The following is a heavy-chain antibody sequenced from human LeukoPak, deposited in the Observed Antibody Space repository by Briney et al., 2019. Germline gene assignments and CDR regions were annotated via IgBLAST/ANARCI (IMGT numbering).Heavy chain of an antibody. J-gene: IGHJ5*02. D-gene: IGHD3-3*01. V-gene: IGHV4-30-2*01. CDR1: GGSISSGGYS. CDR3: ALFGVLHGWFDP. Sequence: KPSETLSLTCAVSGGSISSGGYSWSWIRQPPGKGLEWIGYIYHSGSTYYNPSLKSRVTISVDRSKNQFSLKLSSVTAADTAVYYCALFGVLHGWFDPWGQGTLVTVSS. CDR2: IYHSGST.